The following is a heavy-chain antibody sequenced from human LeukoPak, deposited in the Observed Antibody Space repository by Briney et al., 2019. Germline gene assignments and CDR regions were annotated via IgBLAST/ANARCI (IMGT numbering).Heavy chain of an antibody. D-gene: IGHD5-12*01. CDR3: ARDPYEIVATPYYFDY. V-gene: IGHV3-7*01. Sequence: PGGSLRLSCAASGFIFSNYWMGWVRQAPGKGLESLANIKTDGSEKYYVDSVKGRFSISRDNAKNSLYLQMNSLRAEDTAVYYCARDPYEIVATPYYFDYWGQGTLVTVSS. CDR2: IKTDGSEK. J-gene: IGHJ4*02. CDR1: GFIFSNYW.